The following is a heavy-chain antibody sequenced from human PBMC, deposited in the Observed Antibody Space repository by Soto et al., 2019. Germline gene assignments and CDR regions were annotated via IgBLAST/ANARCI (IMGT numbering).Heavy chain of an antibody. CDR3: AKTRRGYDMFFYGLDV. V-gene: IGHV3-30*18. CDR2: ISNDGSKK. Sequence: QVHLVESGGGVVQPGRSLRLACAVSGFRFSDYGMHWVRQAPGKGLEWVAVISNDGSKKYYGDSVQGRFTISRDDSKSTVYVQMDSLKPEDTAVYYCAKTRRGYDMFFYGLDVWGQGTTVTFSS. J-gene: IGHJ6*02. CDR1: GFRFSDYG. D-gene: IGHD5-12*01.